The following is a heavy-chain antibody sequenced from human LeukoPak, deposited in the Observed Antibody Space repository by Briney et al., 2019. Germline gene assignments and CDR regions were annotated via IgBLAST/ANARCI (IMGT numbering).Heavy chain of an antibody. J-gene: IGHJ4*02. V-gene: IGHV3-30*02. CDR1: GFTFSSYG. CDR3: ARGGGDYYDSSGSTLCDY. CDR2: IRYDGSSK. D-gene: IGHD3-22*01. Sequence: GGSLRLSCAASGFTFSSYGMHWVRQAPGKGLEWVAFIRYDGSSKYYADSVKGRFTISRDNSKNTLYLQMNSLRAEDTAVYYCARGGGDYYDSSGSTLCDYWGQGTLVTVSS.